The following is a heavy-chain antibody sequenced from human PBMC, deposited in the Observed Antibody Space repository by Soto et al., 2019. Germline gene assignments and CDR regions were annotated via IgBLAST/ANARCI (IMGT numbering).Heavy chain of an antibody. CDR2: FIPIFGTA. J-gene: IGHJ3*02. V-gene: IGHV1-69*01. D-gene: IGHD2-2*01. Sequence: QVQLVQSGAEVKKPGSSVKVSCKASGGTFSSYAISWVRQSPGQGLAWMGGFIPIFGTANYAQKFQGRVTITADESTSTAYMELGSLRSEYTAVYYCARAQRGAEAQYAFDIWGRGTMVTVSS. CDR1: GGTFSSYA. CDR3: ARAQRGAEAQYAFDI.